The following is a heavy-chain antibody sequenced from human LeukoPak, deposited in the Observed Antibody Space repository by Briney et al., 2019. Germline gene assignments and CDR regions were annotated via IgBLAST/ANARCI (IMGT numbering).Heavy chain of an antibody. Sequence: GGSLRLSCAASGFTFSSYGMHWVRQAPGKGLEWVAFIRYDGSNKYYADSVKGRLTISRDNSKNTLYLQMNSLRAEDTAVYYCAKDLALWFGEHYFDYWGQGTLVTVSS. CDR1: GFTFSSYG. V-gene: IGHV3-30*02. CDR3: AKDLALWFGEHYFDY. J-gene: IGHJ4*02. D-gene: IGHD3-10*01. CDR2: IRYDGSNK.